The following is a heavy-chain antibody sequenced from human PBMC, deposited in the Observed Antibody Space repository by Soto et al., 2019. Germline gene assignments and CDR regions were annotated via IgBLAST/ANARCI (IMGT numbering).Heavy chain of an antibody. CDR1: GFTVSSNY. J-gene: IGHJ3*02. Sequence: EVQLVESGGGLVQPEKSLRLSCAASGFTVSSNYMNWVRQAPGKGLEWVSIIYGGDSTFYADSVKCRFTISRDNSKNTLYLQMNSLSAEDTAVYYCARNSASLDAFDIWGQGTMVTVSS. CDR2: IYGGDST. CDR3: ARNSASLDAFDI. V-gene: IGHV3-66*01. D-gene: IGHD3-10*01.